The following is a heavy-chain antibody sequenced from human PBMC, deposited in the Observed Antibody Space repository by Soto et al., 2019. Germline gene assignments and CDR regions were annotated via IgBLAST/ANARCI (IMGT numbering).Heavy chain of an antibody. Sequence: QVQLQESGPGLVKPSENLSLTCTVSGGSVSSGNYYWTWIRQPPGKGLEWIGYIFYSGSTYYNPSLQSRVTISVDTSKNQFSLKLSSVTAADTAVYYCAREISAYLDYWGQGALVTVSS. CDR3: AREISAYLDY. J-gene: IGHJ4*02. CDR2: IFYSGST. V-gene: IGHV4-61*01. CDR1: GGSVSSGNYY. D-gene: IGHD3-22*01.